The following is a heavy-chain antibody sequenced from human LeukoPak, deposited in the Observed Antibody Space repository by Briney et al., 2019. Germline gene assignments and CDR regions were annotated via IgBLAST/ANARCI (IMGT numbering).Heavy chain of an antibody. CDR2: ISGSGGST. Sequence: GSLRLSCAASGFTFSSYAMSWVRQAPGKGLEWVSAISGSGGSTYYADSVKGRFTISRDNSKNTLYLQMNSLRAEDTAVYYCAKDPGYSSSWGPFDYWGQGTLVTVSS. CDR1: GFTFSSYA. V-gene: IGHV3-23*01. J-gene: IGHJ4*02. CDR3: AKDPGYSSSWGPFDY. D-gene: IGHD6-6*01.